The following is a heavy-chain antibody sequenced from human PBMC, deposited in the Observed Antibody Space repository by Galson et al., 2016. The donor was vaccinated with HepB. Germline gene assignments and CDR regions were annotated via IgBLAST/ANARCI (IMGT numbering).Heavy chain of an antibody. Sequence: SVKVSCKASGYTFTTFGLNWVRQAPGQGLEWMGWISAYNGNTNYAQKYQGRVTMTRDTSTGTVYMELRSLRSDDTAVYYCAREGGTGDLYFDYWGQGTLVTVSS. V-gene: IGHV1-18*01. CDR2: ISAYNGNT. CDR1: GYTFTTFG. J-gene: IGHJ4*02. CDR3: AREGGTGDLYFDY. D-gene: IGHD7-27*01.